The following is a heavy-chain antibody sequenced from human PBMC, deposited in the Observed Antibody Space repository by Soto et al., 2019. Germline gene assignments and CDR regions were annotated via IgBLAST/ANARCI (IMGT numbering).Heavy chain of an antibody. CDR2: ISAYNGNT. Sequence: AASVKVSCKASGYTFTSYVISWVRQAPAQGLEWMGWISAYNGNTNFAQKLQGRVTMTTDTSKNQFSLKLSSVTAADTAVYYCASTEKEAVAGFYYYYGMDVWGQGTTVTVSS. CDR3: ASTEKEAVAGFYYYYGMDV. CDR1: GYTFTSYV. D-gene: IGHD6-19*01. V-gene: IGHV1-18*01. J-gene: IGHJ6*02.